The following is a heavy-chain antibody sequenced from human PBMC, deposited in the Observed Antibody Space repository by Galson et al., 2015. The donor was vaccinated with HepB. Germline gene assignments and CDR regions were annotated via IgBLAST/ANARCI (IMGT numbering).Heavy chain of an antibody. CDR1: GYTFTSYY. CDR3: ARVFIPNYSDSSGRYSHFDY. D-gene: IGHD3-22*01. J-gene: IGHJ4*02. CDR2: VNPSGGST. V-gene: IGHV1-46*03. Sequence: SVKVSCKASGYTFTSYYMHWVRQAPGQGLEWMGIVNPSGGSTSYAQKFQGRLTLTRDTSTSRVYMELSSLRSEDTAVYYCARVFIPNYSDSSGRYSHFDYWGQGTLVTVSS.